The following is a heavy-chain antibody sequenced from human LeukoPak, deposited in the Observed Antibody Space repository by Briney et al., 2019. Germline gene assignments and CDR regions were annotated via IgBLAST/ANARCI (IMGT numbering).Heavy chain of an antibody. V-gene: IGHV4-31*03. CDR3: ARNSNKYSGGSPLGAFDI. J-gene: IGHJ3*02. D-gene: IGHD2-15*01. CDR1: GGSISSGGYY. CDR2: IYYSGST. Sequence: SETLSLTCTVSGGSISSGGYYWSWIRQHPGKGLEWIGYIYYSGSTYYNPSLKSRVTISVDTSKNQFSLKLSSVTAADRAVYYCARNSNKYSGGSPLGAFDIWGQGTMVTVSS.